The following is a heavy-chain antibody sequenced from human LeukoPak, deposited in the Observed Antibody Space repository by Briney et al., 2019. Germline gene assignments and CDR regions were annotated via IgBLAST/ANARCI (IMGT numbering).Heavy chain of an antibody. Sequence: GGSLRLSCVVSGFTFSNYMMSWVRQAPGKGLEWVANIMQDGIEKYYVDSVKGRFTISRDNAKNSLYLQMNSLRVEDTAVYHCARAPRPSLTVTIGWFDPWGQGTLVTVSS. CDR1: GFTFSNYM. CDR2: IMQDGIEK. J-gene: IGHJ5*02. V-gene: IGHV3-7*01. D-gene: IGHD4-11*01. CDR3: ARAPRPSLTVTIGWFDP.